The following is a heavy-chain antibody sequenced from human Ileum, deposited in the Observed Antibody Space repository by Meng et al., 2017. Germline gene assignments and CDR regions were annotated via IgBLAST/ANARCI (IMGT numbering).Heavy chain of an antibody. CDR1: GGSISRGDYY. J-gene: IGHJ4*02. D-gene: IGHD2-8*01. CDR2: IYSNGNT. CDR3: ARAPKYCTNAVCSRPLDS. V-gene: IGHV4-30-4*01. Sequence: QVQLQESGPRLVKPSQTLSRTCTVPGGSISRGDYYWRWVRQSPGKGPEWIGYIYSNGNTYSNPSLRGRLMISIDTSKNQFSLKLSSVTAAATAVYYCARAPKYCTNAVCSRPLDSWGQGTLVTVSS.